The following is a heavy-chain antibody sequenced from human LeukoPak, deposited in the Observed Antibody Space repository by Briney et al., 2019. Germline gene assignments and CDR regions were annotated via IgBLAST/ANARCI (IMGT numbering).Heavy chain of an antibody. V-gene: IGHV1-18*01. D-gene: IGHD3-10*01. CDR1: GYTFTSYG. CDR2: ISAYNGNT. Sequence: ASVKVSCKASGYTFTSYGISWVRQAPGQGLEWMGWISAYNGNTNYAQKLQGRVTMTTDTSTSTAYMELRSLRSDDTAVYYRARDLTMVRGVSPTYYYYGMDVWGQGTTVTVSS. CDR3: ARDLTMVRGVSPTYYYYGMDV. J-gene: IGHJ6*02.